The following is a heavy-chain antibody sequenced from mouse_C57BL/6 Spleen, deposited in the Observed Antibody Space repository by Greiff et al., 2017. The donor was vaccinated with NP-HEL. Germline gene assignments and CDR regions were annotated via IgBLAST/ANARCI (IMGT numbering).Heavy chain of an antibody. CDR3: ARGYGRGYYYAMDY. V-gene: IGHV5-17*01. CDR1: GFTFSDYG. J-gene: IGHJ4*01. D-gene: IGHD1-1*01. CDR2: ISSGRSTI. Sequence: EVKLVESGGGLVKPGGSLKLSCAASGFTFSDYGMHWVRQAPEKGLEWVAYISSGRSTIYYADTVKGRFTISRDNAKNTLFLQMTSLRSEDTAMYYCARGYGRGYYYAMDYWGQGTSVTVSS.